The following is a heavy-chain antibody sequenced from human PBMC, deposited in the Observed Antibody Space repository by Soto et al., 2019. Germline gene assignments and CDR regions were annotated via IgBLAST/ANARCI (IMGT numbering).Heavy chain of an antibody. V-gene: IGHV1-3*01. D-gene: IGHD3-22*01. Sequence: GASVKVSCKASGYTFTSYAMHWVRQAPGQRLEWMGWINAGNGNTKYSQKFQGRVTITADESTSTAYMELSSLRSEDTAVYYCARDTDYYDSSGLGAFDIWGQGTMVTVSS. CDR3: ARDTDYYDSSGLGAFDI. CDR2: INAGNGNT. J-gene: IGHJ3*02. CDR1: GYTFTSYA.